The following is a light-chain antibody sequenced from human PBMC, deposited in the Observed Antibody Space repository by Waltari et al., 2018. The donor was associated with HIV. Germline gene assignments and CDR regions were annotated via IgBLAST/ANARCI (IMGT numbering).Light chain of an antibody. CDR1: SSDVGGYTL. V-gene: IGLV2-23*02. Sequence: QSALTQPASVSGSPGQSITISCTGTSSDVGGYTLVSWYHQHPGKAPKLMIYEVSKRPSGVSNRFSGSKSGNTASLTISGLQAEDEADYYCCAYAGSTTYVIFGGGTKLTVL. CDR2: EVS. J-gene: IGLJ2*01. CDR3: CAYAGSTTYVI.